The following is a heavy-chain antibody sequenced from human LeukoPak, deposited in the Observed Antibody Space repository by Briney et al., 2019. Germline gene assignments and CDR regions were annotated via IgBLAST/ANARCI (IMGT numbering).Heavy chain of an antibody. V-gene: IGHV3-7*03. CDR3: ARSPHILTGENFDY. D-gene: IGHD3-9*01. CDR1: GFTFSSYW. CDR2: IKQDESEK. J-gene: IGHJ4*02. Sequence: PGGSLRLSCATSGFTFSSYWMSWVRQAPGKGLEWVANIKQDESEKYYVDSVKGRFTISRDNAKNSLYLQMNSLRAEDTAVFYCARSPHILTGENFDYWGQGTLVTVSS.